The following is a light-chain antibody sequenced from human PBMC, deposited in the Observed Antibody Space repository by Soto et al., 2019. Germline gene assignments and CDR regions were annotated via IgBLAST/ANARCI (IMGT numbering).Light chain of an antibody. CDR3: QQYNDWPLLT. V-gene: IGKV3-15*01. Sequence: EIVMTQSPATLSVSPGERATLSCRASHSVITNLAWYQHKPGQAPRLLIYGASTRAAGIPARFGGSGSGTECTLTISSLQSEDFAVYYCQQYNDWPLLTFGGGTKVEIK. J-gene: IGKJ4*01. CDR1: HSVITN. CDR2: GAS.